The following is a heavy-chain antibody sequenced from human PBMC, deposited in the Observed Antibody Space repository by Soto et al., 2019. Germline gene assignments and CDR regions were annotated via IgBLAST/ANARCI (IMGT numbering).Heavy chain of an antibody. J-gene: IGHJ6*02. CDR2: ISSSSSPI. CDR1: GFTFSSYT. V-gene: IGHV3-48*02. CDR3: ARYCSGGSCYSHYYGMDV. Sequence: GGSLRLSCVASGFTFSSYTMNWVRQAPGKGLEWVSYISSSSSPIYYADSVKGRFTISRDNAKNSLYLQMNSLRDEDTAVYYCARYCSGGSCYSHYYGMDVWGQGTTVTVSS. D-gene: IGHD2-15*01.